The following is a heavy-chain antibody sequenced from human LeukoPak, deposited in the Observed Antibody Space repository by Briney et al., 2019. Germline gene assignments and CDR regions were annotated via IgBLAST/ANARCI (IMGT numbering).Heavy chain of an antibody. V-gene: IGHV4-34*01. Sequence: SETLSLTCAVYGGSFSGHYWGWIRQPPGKGLEWIGGINHRGSANYNPSLKSRVVLSVDTSKKQFSLRINSVTAADTAVYYCARGPDWGQGTLVIVSS. CDR2: INHRGSA. CDR3: ARGPD. CDR1: GGSFSGHY. J-gene: IGHJ4*02.